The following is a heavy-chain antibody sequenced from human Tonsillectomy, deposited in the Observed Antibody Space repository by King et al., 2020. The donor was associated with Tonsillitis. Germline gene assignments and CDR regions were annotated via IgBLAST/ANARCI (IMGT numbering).Heavy chain of an antibody. CDR2: INPNSGGT. V-gene: IGHV1-2*02. Sequence: QLVQSGAEVKKPGASVKVSCKASGYTFIGYYIHWVRQVPGQGLEWMGWINPNSGGTNYAQKFQGRVTMTRDTSISTAYMELGRLRSDDTAVYYCARGSWASQGRSFYYWGQGTLVTVSS. D-gene: IGHD6-13*01. CDR3: ARGSWASQGRSFYY. J-gene: IGHJ4*02. CDR1: GYTFIGYY.